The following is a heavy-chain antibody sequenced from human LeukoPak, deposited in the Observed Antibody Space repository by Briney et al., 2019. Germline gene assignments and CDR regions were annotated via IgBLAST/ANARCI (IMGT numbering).Heavy chain of an antibody. V-gene: IGHV3-21*01. J-gene: IGHJ3*02. CDR3: ARGDYYYDSSGYLRTLGDAFDI. CDR1: GFTFSSYS. Sequence: PGGSLRLSCAASGFTFSSYSMNWVRQAPGKGLEWVSSISISSSYIYYADSVKSRFTISRDNAKNSLYLQMNSLRAEDTAVYYCARGDYYYDSSGYLRTLGDAFDIWGQGTMVTVSS. CDR2: ISISSSYI. D-gene: IGHD3-22*01.